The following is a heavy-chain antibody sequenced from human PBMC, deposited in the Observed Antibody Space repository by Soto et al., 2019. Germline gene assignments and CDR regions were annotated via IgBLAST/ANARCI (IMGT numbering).Heavy chain of an antibody. J-gene: IGHJ5*02. CDR1: GASIFSGGW. V-gene: IGHV4-4*02. Sequence: SETLSLTCAVSGASIFSGGWLILFRQPPGKGLEWIAEIFHDGNTNYSQSLKSRVTISVDKSQNQFSLNVYSVTAADTAVYYCARHEGWTGPDQWGQGTLVTVSS. CDR3: ARHEGWTGPDQ. D-gene: IGHD2-8*02. CDR2: IFHDGNT.